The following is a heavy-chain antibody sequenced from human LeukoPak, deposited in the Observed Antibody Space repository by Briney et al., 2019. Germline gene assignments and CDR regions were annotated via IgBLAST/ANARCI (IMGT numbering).Heavy chain of an antibody. V-gene: IGHV3-7*04. Sequence: GGSLRLSCAASGVTFGNYWMAWVRQAPGRGLEWLANIKEDGSGKNYVVFVRGRFTISRDNAYNSLYMEMNSLRAEDTAVYYCARDVGRGYHLFTENHRGQGTLVTVSS. CDR3: ARDVGRGYHLFTENH. J-gene: IGHJ4*02. CDR1: GVTFGNYW. D-gene: IGHD3-22*01. CDR2: IKEDGSGK.